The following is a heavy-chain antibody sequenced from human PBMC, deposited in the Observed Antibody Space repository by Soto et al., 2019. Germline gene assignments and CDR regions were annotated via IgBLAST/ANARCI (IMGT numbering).Heavy chain of an antibody. Sequence: EVQLVESGGGLVKPGGSLRLSCAASGFTFSSYNMNWVRQAPGKGLEWVSSISSSSSNIYYADSVKGRFTISRDNAKTSLYLQMNSLRDEDTAVYYCARGLVGGYNPYDYWGQGTLVTVSS. V-gene: IGHV3-21*01. CDR2: ISSSSSNI. D-gene: IGHD5-12*01. CDR1: GFTFSSYN. J-gene: IGHJ4*02. CDR3: ARGLVGGYNPYDY.